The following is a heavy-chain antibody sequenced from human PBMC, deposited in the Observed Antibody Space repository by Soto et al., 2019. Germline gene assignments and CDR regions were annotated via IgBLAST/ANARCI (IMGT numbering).Heavy chain of an antibody. CDR2: INHSGDT. CDR1: GGSFSGYY. D-gene: IGHD3-10*01. CDR3: ARGRGVRGSIITAYYYYSLDV. J-gene: IGHJ6*02. V-gene: IGHV4-34*01. Sequence: PSETLSLTCAVYGGSFSGYYRRWLRQLPGKGLEWLGEINHSGDTNYNPSLKSRVNISVDTSKNQFSLEVASVTAADTAGYYCARGRGVRGSIITAYYYYSLDVWGQGTTVTVSS.